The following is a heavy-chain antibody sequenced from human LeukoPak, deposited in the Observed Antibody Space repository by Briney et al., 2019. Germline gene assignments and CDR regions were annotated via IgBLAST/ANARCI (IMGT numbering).Heavy chain of an antibody. V-gene: IGHV3-49*03. CDR3: SRGLHDYGDSNYYLDQ. CDR1: GFTFGDDA. J-gene: IGHJ4*02. Sequence: GGSLRLSCTASGFTFGDDAWSWFRQAPGKGLEWISFIRKKGYGETTDYAPSVRGRFTISRDDAKSIAYLQMNSLKTEDTALYYCSRGLHDYGDSNYYLDQWGRGTLVTVSS. CDR2: IRKKGYGETT. D-gene: IGHD4-17*01.